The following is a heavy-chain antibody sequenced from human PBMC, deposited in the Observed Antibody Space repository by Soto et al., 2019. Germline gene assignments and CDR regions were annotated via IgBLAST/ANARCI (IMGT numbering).Heavy chain of an antibody. CDR2: INHSGRV. J-gene: IGHJ5*01. V-gene: IGHV4-34*01. D-gene: IGHD3-22*01. CDR1: GGSFSGHS. CDR3: STRAYDTNGYYRFDP. Sequence: SETLSLTCAVDGGSFSGHSWTWIRQSPGKGLEWIGDINHSGRVNYSPSLKSRVTISLDTSKNQFSLTLSAVTAADTAMYYCSTRAYDTNGYYRFDPWGQGTLVTVSS.